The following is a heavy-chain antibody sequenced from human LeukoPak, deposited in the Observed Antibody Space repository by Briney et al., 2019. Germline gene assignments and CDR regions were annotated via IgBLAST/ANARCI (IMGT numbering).Heavy chain of an antibody. V-gene: IGHV4-34*01. CDR3: ARGGGTSVKGFAY. J-gene: IGHJ4*02. CDR1: GGSFIDYY. CDR2: VHHSGSA. D-gene: IGHD3-22*01. Sequence: SQTLSLTCAVDGGSFIDYYWSWIPQTAGKGREWVGDVHHSGSANSDSSLKSRVTISLDKSKKQISLNVRVMTAADTAVYYCARGGGTSVKGFAYWGQGTLVTVSS.